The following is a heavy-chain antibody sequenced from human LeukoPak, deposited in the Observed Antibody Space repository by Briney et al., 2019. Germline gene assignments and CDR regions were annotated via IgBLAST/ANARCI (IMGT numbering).Heavy chain of an antibody. D-gene: IGHD1-20*01. CDR1: EFTFSGHS. CDR3: ARVPYNWNGGENAVDY. V-gene: IGHV3-48*01. J-gene: IGHJ4*02. Sequence: PGGSLRLSCAASEFTFSGHSMNWVRQAPGKGLEWVSYISSSSSTIYYADSVKGRFTISRDNAKNSLYLQMNSLRAEDTAVYYCARVPYNWNGGENAVDYWGQGTLVTVSS. CDR2: ISSSSSTI.